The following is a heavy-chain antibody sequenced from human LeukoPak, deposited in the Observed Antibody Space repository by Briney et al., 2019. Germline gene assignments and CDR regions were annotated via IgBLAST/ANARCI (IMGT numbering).Heavy chain of an antibody. D-gene: IGHD3-10*01. V-gene: IGHV1-2*02. CDR2: INPNSGGT. CDR3: ARVGAGLLWFGELLPFDY. Sequence: GASVKVSCKASGYTFTGYYMHWVRQAPGQGLEWMGWINPNSGGTNYAQKFQGRVTMTRDTSISTAYMELSRLRSDDTAVYYCARVGAGLLWFGELLPFDYWGQGTLVTVSS. J-gene: IGHJ4*02. CDR1: GYTFTGYY.